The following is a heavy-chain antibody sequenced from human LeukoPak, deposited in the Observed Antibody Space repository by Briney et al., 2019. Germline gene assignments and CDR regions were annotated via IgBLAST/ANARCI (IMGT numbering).Heavy chain of an antibody. CDR1: GYSISSGYY. Sequence: SETLSLTCTVSGYSISSGYYWGWIRPPPGKGLEWIGSIYHSGSTYYNPSPKSRVTISVDTSKNQFSLKLSSVTAADTAVYYCARDPYKWEPYDYWGQGTLVTVSS. CDR2: IYHSGST. J-gene: IGHJ4*02. CDR3: ARDPYKWEPYDY. D-gene: IGHD1-26*01. V-gene: IGHV4-38-2*02.